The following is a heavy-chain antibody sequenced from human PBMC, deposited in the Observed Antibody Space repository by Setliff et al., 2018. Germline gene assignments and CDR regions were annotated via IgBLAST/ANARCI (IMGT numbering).Heavy chain of an antibody. CDR1: GFTFSSYS. J-gene: IGHJ4*02. V-gene: IGHV3-48*04. CDR2: ISSSSSTI. CDR3: ARGLGEITMVRGVRVK. Sequence: QPGGSLRLSCAASGFTFSSYSMNWVRQAPGKGLEWVSYISSSSSTIYYADSVKGRFTISRDNAKNSLYLQMNSLRAEDTAVYYCARGLGEITMVRGVRVKWGQGTLVTVSS. D-gene: IGHD3-10*01.